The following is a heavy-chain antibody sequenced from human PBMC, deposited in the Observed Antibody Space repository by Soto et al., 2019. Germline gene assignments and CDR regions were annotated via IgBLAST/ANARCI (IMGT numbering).Heavy chain of an antibody. CDR3: ARLSIAAAGMVSYFDY. D-gene: IGHD6-13*01. CDR2: TYYRSKWYN. J-gene: IGHJ4*02. V-gene: IGHV6-1*01. CDR1: GDSVSSNSAA. Sequence: PSQTLSLTCAISGDSVSSNSAAWNWIRQSPSRGLEWLGRTYYRSKWYNDYAVSVKSRITINPDTSKNQFSLQLNSVTPEDTAVYYCARLSIAAAGMVSYFDYWGQGTLVTSPQ.